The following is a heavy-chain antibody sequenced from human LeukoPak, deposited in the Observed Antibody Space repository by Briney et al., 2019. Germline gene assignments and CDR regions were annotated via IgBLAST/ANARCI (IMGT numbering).Heavy chain of an antibody. Sequence: SETLSLTCTVSGGSMSSYYWSCIRQPAGKGLEWIGRIYTSGSTNYNPSLKSRVTMSVDTSKNQFSLKLSSVTAADTAVYYCARSRYYYDSSGYPYNWFDPWGQGTLVTVSS. V-gene: IGHV4-4*07. D-gene: IGHD3-22*01. CDR2: IYTSGST. CDR1: GGSMSSYY. J-gene: IGHJ5*02. CDR3: ARSRYYYDSSGYPYNWFDP.